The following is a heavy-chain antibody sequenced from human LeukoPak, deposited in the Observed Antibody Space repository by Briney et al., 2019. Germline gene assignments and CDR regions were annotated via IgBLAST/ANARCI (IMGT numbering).Heavy chain of an antibody. CDR3: ARRGGVVIDY. J-gene: IGHJ4*02. V-gene: IGHV4-39*01. D-gene: IGHD4-23*01. CDR2: IYYSGST. Sequence: SETLSLTCTVSGGSISSSSYYWGWIRQPPGKGLEWIGSIYYSGSTYYNPSLKSRVTISVDTSKNQFSLKLSSVTAADTAVYYCARRGGVVIDYWGQGTLVTVSS. CDR1: GGSISSSSYY.